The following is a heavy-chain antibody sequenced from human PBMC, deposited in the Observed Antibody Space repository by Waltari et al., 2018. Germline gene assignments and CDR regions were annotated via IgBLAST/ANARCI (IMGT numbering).Heavy chain of an antibody. Sequence: QVQLQQWGAGLLKPSETLSLTCAVYGGSFSGYYWSWIRQPPGKGLEWIGEINHSGSTNYNPSLKSRVTISVDTSKNQFSLKLSSVTAADTAVYYCARHRGGKQRKLDYWGQGTLVIVSS. J-gene: IGHJ4*02. V-gene: IGHV4-34*01. D-gene: IGHD2-15*01. CDR1: GGSFSGYY. CDR3: ARHRGGKQRKLDY. CDR2: INHSGST.